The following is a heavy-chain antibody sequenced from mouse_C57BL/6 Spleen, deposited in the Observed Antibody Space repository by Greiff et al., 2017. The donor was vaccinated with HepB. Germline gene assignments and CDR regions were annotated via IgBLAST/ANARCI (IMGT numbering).Heavy chain of an antibody. J-gene: IGHJ3*01. CDR2: IYPGGGYT. CDR3: ARSSYYYGSSSAWFAY. V-gene: IGHV1-63*01. Sequence: VQLKESGAELVRPGTSVKMSCKASGYTFTNYWIGWAKQRPGHGLEWIGDIYPGGGYTNYNEKFKGKATLTADKSSSTAYMQFSSLTSEDSAIYYCARSSYYYGSSSAWFAYWGQGTLVTVSA. D-gene: IGHD1-1*01. CDR1: GYTFTNYW.